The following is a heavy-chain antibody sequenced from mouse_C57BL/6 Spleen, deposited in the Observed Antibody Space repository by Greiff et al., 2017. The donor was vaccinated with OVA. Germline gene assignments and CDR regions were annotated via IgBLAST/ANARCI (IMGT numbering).Heavy chain of an antibody. CDR2: IYPGDGDT. Sequence: LEESGPELVKPGASVKISCKASGYAFSSSWMNWVKQRPGKGLEWIGRIYPGDGDTNYNGKFKGKATLTADKSSSTAYMQLSSLTSEDSAVYFCARKESSGYFFAYWGQGTLVTVSA. CDR3: ARKESSGYFFAY. V-gene: IGHV1-82*01. CDR1: GYAFSSSW. D-gene: IGHD3-2*02. J-gene: IGHJ3*01.